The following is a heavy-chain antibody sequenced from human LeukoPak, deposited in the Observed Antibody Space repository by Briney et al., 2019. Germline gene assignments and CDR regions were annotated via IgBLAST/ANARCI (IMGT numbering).Heavy chain of an antibody. CDR3: AAGYSGSYYPSLDY. CDR1: GFTFTSSA. J-gene: IGHJ4*02. D-gene: IGHD3-10*01. CDR2: IVVGSGNT. V-gene: IGHV1-58*01. Sequence: GTSVKVSCKASGFTFTSSAVQWVRQARGQRLEWIGWIVVGSGNTNYAQKFQERVTITRDMSTSTAYMELSSLRSEDTAVYYCAAGYSGSYYPSLDYWGQGTLVTVSS.